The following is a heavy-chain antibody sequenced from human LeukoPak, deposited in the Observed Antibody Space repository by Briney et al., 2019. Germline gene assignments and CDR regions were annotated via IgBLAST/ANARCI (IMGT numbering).Heavy chain of an antibody. J-gene: IGHJ4*02. CDR2: ISAYNGNT. CDR3: ARGLDAASGLANFDY. V-gene: IGHV1-18*01. Sequence: EASVRVSCKASGYTFSYFGIIWVRQAPGQGLEWMGWISAYNGNTNYAQKSEGRLSLTTDTATTTVYMELRNVTSDDTAVYFCARGLDAASGLANFDYWGQGTLVTVSS. D-gene: IGHD1-1*01. CDR1: GYTFSYFG.